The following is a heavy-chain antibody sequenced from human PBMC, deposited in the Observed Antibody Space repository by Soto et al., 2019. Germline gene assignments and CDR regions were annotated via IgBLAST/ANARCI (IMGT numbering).Heavy chain of an antibody. J-gene: IGHJ4*02. V-gene: IGHV3-30-3*01. Sequence: GGSLRLSCAASGFTFSRYPMHWVRQAPGKGLEWVTVIANDGGDKHYADSVKGRFTVSRDNSMNTPYVQMNSLRAEDTAVYYCARDLAVAAAEYYFDYWGQGTLVTVSS. CDR2: IANDGGDK. D-gene: IGHD6-13*01. CDR3: ARDLAVAAAEYYFDY. CDR1: GFTFSRYP.